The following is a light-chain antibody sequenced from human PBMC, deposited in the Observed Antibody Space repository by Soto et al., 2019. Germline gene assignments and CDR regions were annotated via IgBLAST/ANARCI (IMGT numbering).Light chain of an antibody. V-gene: IGLV2-11*01. CDR1: SSDVGGYSY. CDR3: CSYSGSYTLV. Sequence: QSALTQPRSVSGSPGQSVTISCTGTSSDVGGYSYVSWYQQYPGKAPKLMIYDVNKRPSGVPDRFSGSKSGNTASLTISGLQAEDEADYYCCSYSGSYTLVFGTGTKVTVL. CDR2: DVN. J-gene: IGLJ1*01.